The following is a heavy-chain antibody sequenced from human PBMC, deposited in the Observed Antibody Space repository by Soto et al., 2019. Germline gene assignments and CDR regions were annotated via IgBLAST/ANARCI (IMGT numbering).Heavy chain of an antibody. D-gene: IGHD3-10*01. CDR3: ARVETMVRGADV. J-gene: IGHJ6*02. Sequence: SETLSLTCAVSGGSISSGGYSWSWIRQPPGKGLEWIGYIYHSGSTYYNPSLKSRVTISVDRSKNQFSLKLSSVTAADTAVYYCARVETMVRGADVWGQGTTVTVSS. CDR1: GGSISSGGYS. CDR2: IYHSGST. V-gene: IGHV4-30-2*01.